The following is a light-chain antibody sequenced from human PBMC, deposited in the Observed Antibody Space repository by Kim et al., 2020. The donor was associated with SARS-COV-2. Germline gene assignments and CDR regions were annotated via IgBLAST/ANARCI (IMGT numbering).Light chain of an antibody. V-gene: IGLV2-14*04. CDR1: KRDVGCYNY. CDR2: DVS. Sequence: GPSSPPPCTGTKRDVGCYNYCPWYPPHPGKSPKLLIYDVSTPPSGVSNRFSGSKSGNTASLTSSGLQAEDETDYYCSSYTSDSTVIFGGGTQLTVL. CDR3: SSYTSDSTVI. J-gene: IGLJ2*01.